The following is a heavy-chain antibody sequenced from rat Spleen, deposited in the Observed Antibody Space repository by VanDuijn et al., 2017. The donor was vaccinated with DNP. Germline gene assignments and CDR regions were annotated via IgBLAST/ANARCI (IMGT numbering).Heavy chain of an antibody. Sequence: EVQLVESGGGLVQPGKSLKLSCAASGFSISNYDMAWVRQAPTKGLEWVTSISPSGGSTNYRDSVKGRFTVSRDNAKSTLYLQMESLRSEDTAAYYCARLSGDYGYKLLFDYWGQGVMVTVSS. V-gene: IGHV5-25*01. CDR3: ARLSGDYGYKLLFDY. D-gene: IGHD1-9*01. CDR2: ISPSGGST. J-gene: IGHJ2*01. CDR1: GFSISNYD.